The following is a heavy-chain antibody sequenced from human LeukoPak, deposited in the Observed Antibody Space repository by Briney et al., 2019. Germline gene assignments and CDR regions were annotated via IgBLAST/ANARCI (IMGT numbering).Heavy chain of an antibody. CDR2: IWYDGSNK. CDR1: GFTFSSYG. Sequence: GGSLRLSCAASGFTFSSYGMHWVRQAPGKGLEWVAVIWYDGSNKYYADSVKGRFTISRDNAKNSLYLQMNSLRVEDTGVYYCAGWFSYYYAMDVWGQGTTVTVSS. D-gene: IGHD3-10*01. CDR3: AGWFSYYYAMDV. J-gene: IGHJ6*02. V-gene: IGHV3-33*03.